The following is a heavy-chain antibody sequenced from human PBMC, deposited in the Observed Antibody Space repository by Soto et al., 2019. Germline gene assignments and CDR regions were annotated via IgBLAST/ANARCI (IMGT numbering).Heavy chain of an antibody. D-gene: IGHD5-12*01. V-gene: IGHV1-69*08. CDR2: IIPILGIA. CDR3: ARDLGDGYNYDYFDY. CDR1: GGTFSSYT. J-gene: IGHJ4*02. Sequence: QVQLVQSGAEVKKPGSSVKVSCKASGGTFSSYTISWVRQAPGQGLEWMGRIIPILGIANYAQKFQGTVTITADKSTSTAYMEVSSLRSEDTAVYYCARDLGDGYNYDYFDYWGQGTLVTVSS.